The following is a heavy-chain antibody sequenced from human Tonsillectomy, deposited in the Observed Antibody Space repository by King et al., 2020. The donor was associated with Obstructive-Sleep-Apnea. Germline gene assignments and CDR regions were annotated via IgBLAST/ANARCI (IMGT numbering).Heavy chain of an antibody. CDR3: AREGYGKKTDY. V-gene: IGHV3-48*04. D-gene: IGHD1-1*01. CDR1: GFTFSSYS. Sequence: EVQLVESGGGLVQPGGSLRLSCAASGFTFSSYSMNWVRQAPGKGLEWVSYISSSSSTIYYADSVKGRFTISRDNAKNSLYLQMNSLRAEDTAVYYCAREGYGKKTDYWGQGTLVTVSS. CDR2: ISSSSSTI. J-gene: IGHJ4*02.